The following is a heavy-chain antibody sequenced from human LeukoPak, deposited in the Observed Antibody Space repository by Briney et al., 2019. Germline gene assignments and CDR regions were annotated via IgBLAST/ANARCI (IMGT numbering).Heavy chain of an antibody. J-gene: IGHJ5*02. D-gene: IGHD3-16*01. Sequence: ASVKVSCKASGYTFIGYYLHWVRQAPGQGLEWMGWINPHNGDTNYAQKFQGRVTMTRDTSISTAYMELSRLRSDDTAVYYCARDREGGSGWFDPWGQGTLVTVSS. CDR1: GYTFIGYY. CDR2: INPHNGDT. V-gene: IGHV1-2*02. CDR3: ARDREGGSGWFDP.